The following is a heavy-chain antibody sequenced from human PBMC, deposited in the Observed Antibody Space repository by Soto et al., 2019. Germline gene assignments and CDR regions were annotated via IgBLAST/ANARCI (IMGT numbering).Heavy chain of an antibody. D-gene: IGHD3-22*01. V-gene: IGHV1-18*01. J-gene: IGHJ6*02. CDR1: GYTFTSYG. CDR3: ARDGYYDSSGYLNPLFYGMDV. CDR2: ISAYNGNT. Sequence: ASVKVSCKASGYTFTSYGISWVRQAPGQGLEWMGWISAYNGNTNYAQKLQGRVTMTTDTSTSTAYMELRSLRSDDTAVYYCARDGYYDSSGYLNPLFYGMDVWGQGTTVTVSS.